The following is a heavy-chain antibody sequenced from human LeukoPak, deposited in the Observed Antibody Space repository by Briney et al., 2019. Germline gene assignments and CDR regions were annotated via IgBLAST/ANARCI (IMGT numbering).Heavy chain of an antibody. CDR1: GFTFSSYS. CDR2: ISSSSSTI. Sequence: GGSLRLSCAASGFTFSSYSMTWVRQAPGKGLEWVSYISSSSSTIYDADSVKGRFTISRDNAKNSLYLQMNSLRAEDTAVYYCARGIVGAQGLSEYFQHWGQGTLVTVSS. J-gene: IGHJ1*01. V-gene: IGHV3-48*01. D-gene: IGHD1-26*01. CDR3: ARGIVGAQGLSEYFQH.